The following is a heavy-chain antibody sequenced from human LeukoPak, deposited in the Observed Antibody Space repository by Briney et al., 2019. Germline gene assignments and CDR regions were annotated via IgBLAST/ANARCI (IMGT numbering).Heavy chain of an antibody. V-gene: IGHV3-7*05. D-gene: IGHD6-19*01. CDR3: ARGGYNSGWTFDY. CDR2: IKQDGSDK. CDR1: GFTFSSSW. Sequence: PGGSLRLSCAASGFTFSSSWMTWVRQAPGKGLEWVANIKQDGSDKYYVDSVKGRFTISRDNAKSSLYLQMNSLRAEDTALYYCARGGYNSGWTFDYWGQGTLVTVSS. J-gene: IGHJ4*02.